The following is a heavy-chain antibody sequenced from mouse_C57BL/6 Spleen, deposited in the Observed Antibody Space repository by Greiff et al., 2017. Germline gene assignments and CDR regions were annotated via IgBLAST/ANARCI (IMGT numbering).Heavy chain of an antibody. D-gene: IGHD1-1*01. V-gene: IGHV5-12*01. Sequence: EVMLVESGGGLVQPGGSLKLSCAASGFTFSDYYMYWVRQTPEKRLEWVAYISNGGGSTYYPDTVKGRFTISRDNAKNTLYLQMSRLKSEDTAMYYCARDYGSSLWYFDVWGTGTTVTVSS. CDR1: GFTFSDYY. CDR3: ARDYGSSLWYFDV. J-gene: IGHJ1*03. CDR2: ISNGGGST.